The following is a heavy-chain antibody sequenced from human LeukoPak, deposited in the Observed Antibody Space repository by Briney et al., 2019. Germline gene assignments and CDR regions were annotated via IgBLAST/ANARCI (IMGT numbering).Heavy chain of an antibody. J-gene: IGHJ6*03. Sequence: AVKVSCKASGGTFSSDAISWVRRPPGEGLEWMGGIIPSFGTANYAQKFQGRVTITTHESTRTAYMELRSLRSEDPAVYYCAGASLQYADLYHHYMDVWRKGPTVTVSS. V-gene: IGHV1-69*05. CDR2: IIPSFGTA. CDR3: AGASLQYADLYHHYMDV. D-gene: IGHD2-2*01. CDR1: GGTFSSDA.